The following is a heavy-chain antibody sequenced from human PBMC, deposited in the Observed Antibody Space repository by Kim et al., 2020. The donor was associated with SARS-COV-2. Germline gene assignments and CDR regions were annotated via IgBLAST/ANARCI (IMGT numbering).Heavy chain of an antibody. CDR2: DT. CDR3: ARWGLHQIN. V-gene: IGHV5-51*01. J-gene: IGHJ4*02. D-gene: IGHD2-2*01. Sequence: DTRYSPSFQGQVTISADKSISTAYLQWSSLKASDTAMYYCARWGLHQINWGQGTLVTVSS.